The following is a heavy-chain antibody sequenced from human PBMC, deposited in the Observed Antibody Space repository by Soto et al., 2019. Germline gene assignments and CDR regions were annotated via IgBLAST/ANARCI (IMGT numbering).Heavy chain of an antibody. V-gene: IGHV1-69*01. D-gene: IGHD3-10*01. CDR3: ARDDPSGYNWFDP. CDR1: GGTFSSYA. J-gene: IGHJ5*02. CDR2: IIPVFGTA. Sequence: QVQLVQSGAEVKKPGSSVKVSCKASGGTFSSYAISWVRQAPGQGLEWMGGIIPVFGTANYAQKFQGRVTITAEESTGTAYMELSSLRSEDTAVYYCARDDPSGYNWFDPWGQGTLVTVSS.